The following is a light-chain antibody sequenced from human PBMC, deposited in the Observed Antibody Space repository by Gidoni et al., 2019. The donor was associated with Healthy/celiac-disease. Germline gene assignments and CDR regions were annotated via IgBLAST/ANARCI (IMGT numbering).Light chain of an antibody. J-gene: IGLJ6*01. CDR1: ALPKKY. CDR2: KDS. Sequence: SYELTQPPSVSVSLGQMARITCSGEALPKKYAYWYQQKPGQFPVLVIYKDSERPSGIPERFSGSSSGTIVTLTISGVQTEDEADYYCLSADSSGTYLNVFGSGTKVTV. V-gene: IGLV3-16*01. CDR3: LSADSSGTYLNV.